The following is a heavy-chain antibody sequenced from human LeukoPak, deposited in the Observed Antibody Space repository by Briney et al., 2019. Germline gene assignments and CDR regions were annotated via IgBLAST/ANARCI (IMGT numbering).Heavy chain of an antibody. J-gene: IGHJ4*02. V-gene: IGHV3-7*01. Sequence: GESLRLSCAASGFSFTTYWMSWVRQAPGKGLEWVANIKQDGTEKYYVDSVKGRFTISRDNAKNSLYLQMNSLRVEDTAVYYCAKLAKYFYGSETYYFFEHWGQGTPVTASS. CDR1: GFSFTTYW. CDR3: AKLAKYFYGSETYYFFEH. D-gene: IGHD3-10*01. CDR2: IKQDGTEK.